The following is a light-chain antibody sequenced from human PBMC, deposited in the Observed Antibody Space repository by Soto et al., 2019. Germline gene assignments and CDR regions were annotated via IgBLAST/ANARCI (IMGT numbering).Light chain of an antibody. J-gene: IGKJ5*01. CDR2: AAS. CDR1: QSISTW. V-gene: IGKV1-12*01. CDR3: QQGDSFPIT. Sequence: DIQMTQSPSSVSASVGDRVTITCRASQSISTWLAWYQQKPGTVPKLLIYAASSLQSVVPSRFSGSGVGTEFTLTITSLQPEDFGSYYCQQGDSFPITFGEGTRLEIK.